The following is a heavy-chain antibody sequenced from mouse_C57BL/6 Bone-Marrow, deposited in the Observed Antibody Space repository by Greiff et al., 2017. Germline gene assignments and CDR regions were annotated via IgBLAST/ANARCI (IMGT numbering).Heavy chain of an antibody. D-gene: IGHD1-1*01. V-gene: IGHV1-19*01. CDR1: GYTFTDYY. CDR2: INPYNGGT. CDR3: ARTEVLRYWYFDV. Sequence: EVQLVESGPVLVKPGASVKMSCKASGYTFTDYYMNWVKQSHGKSLEWIGVINPYNGGTSYNQKFKGKATLTVDKSSSTAYMELNSLTSEDSAVYYCARTEVLRYWYFDVWGTGTTVTVSS. J-gene: IGHJ1*03.